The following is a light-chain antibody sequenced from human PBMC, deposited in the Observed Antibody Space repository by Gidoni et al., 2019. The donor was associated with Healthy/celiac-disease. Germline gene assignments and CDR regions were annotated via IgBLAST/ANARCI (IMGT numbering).Light chain of an antibody. CDR2: WAS. J-gene: IGKJ1*01. Sequence: DIVMTQSADSLSVSLGERATINCKFSQSVLYSSNKKHYLAWYQQKPGQHPKQLIYWASTRESGVPDRLSVSGFGTEFTLTISSLQAEDVAVYYCQKYYSTPWTFGQXTKVEIK. CDR1: QSVLYSSNKKHY. CDR3: QKYYSTPWT. V-gene: IGKV4-1*01.